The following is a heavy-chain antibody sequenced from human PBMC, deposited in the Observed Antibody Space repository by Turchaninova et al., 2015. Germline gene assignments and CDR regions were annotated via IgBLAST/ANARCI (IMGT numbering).Heavy chain of an antibody. CDR1: GGYFSGYS. D-gene: IGHD1-26*01. Sequence: QVQLQQWGAGLLKPSETLSLTCAVYGGYFSGYSWSWIRQPQGKGLGWIGEINHRGSTNYHPSLKSRVTISVDTSKNQFSLKLSSVPAADTAVYYCARGTWELRWFDPWGQGTLVTVSS. V-gene: IGHV4-34*01. CDR3: ARGTWELRWFDP. J-gene: IGHJ5*02. CDR2: INHRGST.